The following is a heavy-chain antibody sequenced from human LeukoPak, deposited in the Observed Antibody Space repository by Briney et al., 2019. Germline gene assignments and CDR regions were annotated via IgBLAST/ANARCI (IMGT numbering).Heavy chain of an antibody. CDR3: SGLRYYYYGMDV. V-gene: IGHV4-4*07. J-gene: IGHJ6*02. CDR1: GGSISSYY. Sequence: SETLSLTCTVSGGSISSYYWSWIRQPAGKGLEWIGRVYTSGSTNYNPSLKSRVTMSVDTSKNQFSLKLSSVTAADTAVYYCSGLRYYYYGMDVWGQGTTVTVSS. D-gene: IGHD3-16*01. CDR2: VYTSGST.